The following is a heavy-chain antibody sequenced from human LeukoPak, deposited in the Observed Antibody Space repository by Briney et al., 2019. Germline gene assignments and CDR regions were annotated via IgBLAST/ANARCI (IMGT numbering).Heavy chain of an antibody. CDR2: IKQDGSEK. V-gene: IGHV3-7*01. Sequence: PGGSLRLSCAASGFTFSSYWMSWVRQAPGRGLEWVANIKQDGSEKYYVDSVKGRFTMSRENAKNSLYLQMNSLRAEDTAVYYCARGRDGYNLVDAFDIWGQGIMVTVSS. J-gene: IGHJ3*02. CDR1: GFTFSSYW. CDR3: ARGRDGYNLVDAFDI. D-gene: IGHD5-24*01.